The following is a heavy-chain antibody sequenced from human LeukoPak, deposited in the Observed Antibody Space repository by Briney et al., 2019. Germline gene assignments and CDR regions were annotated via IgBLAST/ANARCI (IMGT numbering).Heavy chain of an antibody. Sequence: SVKVSCKASGGTFSSYAISWVRQAPGQGLEWMGGIIPIFGTANYAQKFQGRVTITRNTSISTAYMELSSLRSEDTAVYYCARGPGAAAVDFDYWGQGTLVTVSS. CDR3: ARGPGAAAVDFDY. CDR1: GGTFSSYA. V-gene: IGHV1-69*05. CDR2: IIPIFGTA. D-gene: IGHD6-13*01. J-gene: IGHJ4*02.